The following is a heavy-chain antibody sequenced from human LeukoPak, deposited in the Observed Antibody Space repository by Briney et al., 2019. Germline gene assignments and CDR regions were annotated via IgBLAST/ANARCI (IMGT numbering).Heavy chain of an antibody. V-gene: IGHV1-69*05. J-gene: IGHJ4*02. CDR1: GGTFSSYA. D-gene: IGHD6-19*01. CDR2: IIPIFGTA. Sequence: SVKVSCKASGGTFSSYAISWVRQAPGQGLEWMGGIIPIFGTANYAQKFQGRVTITTDESTSTAYMELSSLRSEDTAVYYCAKDHSSGWYVPSDYWGQGTLVTVSS. CDR3: AKDHSSGWYVPSDY.